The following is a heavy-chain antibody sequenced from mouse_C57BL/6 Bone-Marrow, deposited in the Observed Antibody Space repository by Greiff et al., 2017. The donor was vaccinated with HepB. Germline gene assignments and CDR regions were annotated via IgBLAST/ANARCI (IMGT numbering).Heavy chain of an antibody. V-gene: IGHV14-4*01. CDR1: GFNIKDDY. J-gene: IGHJ4*01. CDR3: TRDTTGHYYAMDY. Sequence: EVKLMESGAELVRPGASVKLSCTASGFNIKDDYMHWVKQRPEQGLEWIGWIDPENGDTEYASKFQGKATITADTSSNTAYLQLSSLTSEDTAVYYCTRDTTGHYYAMDYWGQGTSVTVSS. D-gene: IGHD1-1*01. CDR2: IDPENGDT.